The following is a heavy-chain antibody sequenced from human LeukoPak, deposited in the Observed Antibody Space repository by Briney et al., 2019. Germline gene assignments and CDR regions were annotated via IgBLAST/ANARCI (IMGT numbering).Heavy chain of an antibody. J-gene: IGHJ4*02. CDR3: ARDRDYGSEKTPGAAYDY. CDR1: GFTVSSNY. Sequence: PGGSLRLSCAASGFTVSSNYMSWVRQAPGKGLEWVSVIYSGGSTYYADSVKGRFTISRDNSKNTLYLQMNSLRAEDTAVYYCARDRDYGSEKTPGAAYDYWGQGTLVTVSS. D-gene: IGHD3-10*01. V-gene: IGHV3-66*01. CDR2: IYSGGST.